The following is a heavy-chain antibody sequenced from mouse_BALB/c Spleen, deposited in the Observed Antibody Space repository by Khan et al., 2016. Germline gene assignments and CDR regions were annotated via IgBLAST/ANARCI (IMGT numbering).Heavy chain of an antibody. Sequence: QVQLQQSGAELVRPGTSVKVSCKASGYAFTNYLIEWVKQRPGQGLEWIGVINPGSGGTNYNEKFKGKATLTAEKSSSTAYMQLSSLTFDDSAVYCCARGYDWYFDVWGEGTTVTVSS. V-gene: IGHV1-54*01. CDR1: GYAFTNYL. J-gene: IGHJ1*01. CDR3: ARGYDWYFDV. D-gene: IGHD2-14*01. CDR2: INPGSGGT.